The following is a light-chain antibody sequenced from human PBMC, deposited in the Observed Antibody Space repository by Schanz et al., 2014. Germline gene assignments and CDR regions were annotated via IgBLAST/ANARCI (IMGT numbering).Light chain of an antibody. J-gene: IGLJ2*01. V-gene: IGLV1-44*01. CDR1: RSNIGSNY. CDR2: SNN. Sequence: QSALTQPPSASGTPGQRVTISCSGSRSNIGSNYVYWYRQLPGTAPKLLINSNNYRPSGVPDRFSGSKSGTSASLAISGLQSEDEADYYCAAWDDSLNGELFGGGTKLTVL. CDR3: AAWDDSLNGEL.